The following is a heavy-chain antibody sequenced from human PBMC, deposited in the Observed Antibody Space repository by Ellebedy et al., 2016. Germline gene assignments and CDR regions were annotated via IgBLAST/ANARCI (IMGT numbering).Heavy chain of an antibody. D-gene: IGHD3-16*01. V-gene: IGHV1-69*04. CDR3: ARVGWGNYFDY. J-gene: IGHJ4*02. CDR1: GGTFSSYA. Sequence: SVKVSXXASGGTFSSYAISWVRQAPGQGLEWMGRIIPILGIANYAQKFQGRVTITADKSTSTAYMELSSLRSEDTAVYYCARVGWGNYFDYWGQGTLVTVSS. CDR2: IIPILGIA.